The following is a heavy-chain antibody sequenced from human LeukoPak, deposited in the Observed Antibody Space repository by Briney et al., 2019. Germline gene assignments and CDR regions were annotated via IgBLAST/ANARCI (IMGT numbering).Heavy chain of an antibody. CDR2: MSYDGTNE. J-gene: IGHJ4*02. Sequence: QSGGSLRLSCAASGFTFSSYWMSWVRQAPGKGLEWVAVMSYDGTNEYYADSLKGRFTISRDNSKNSLYLQMNSLRLEDTAVYYCAKDLVTIRKPSGSLDYWGQGTLVTVSS. CDR3: AKDLVTIRKPSGSLDY. CDR1: GFTFSSYW. V-gene: IGHV3-30*18. D-gene: IGHD1-26*01.